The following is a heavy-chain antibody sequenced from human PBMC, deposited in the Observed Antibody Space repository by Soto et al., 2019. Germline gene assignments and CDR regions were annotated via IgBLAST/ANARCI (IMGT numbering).Heavy chain of an antibody. Sequence: PGGSLRLSCAASGFTFNIYGMHWVRQAPDKGLEWVAPISYDGSNQYYADSVKGRFTISRDNSKNTLFLQTNSLRADDTAVYYCAKDQASGQGSFDSWGQGTQVTVSS. CDR1: GFTFNIYG. CDR3: AKDQASGQGSFDS. V-gene: IGHV3-30*18. CDR2: ISYDGSNQ. J-gene: IGHJ4*02.